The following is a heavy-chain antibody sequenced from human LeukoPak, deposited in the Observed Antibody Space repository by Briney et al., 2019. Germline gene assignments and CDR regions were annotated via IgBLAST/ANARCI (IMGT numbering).Heavy chain of an antibody. CDR1: GGTFSSYA. V-gene: IGHV1-69*04. Sequence: SVKVSCKASGGTFSSYAISWVRQAPGQGLEWMGRIIPILGIANYAQKFQGRVTITADKSTSTAYMELSSLRSEDTAVYYCARDLPIAAAGSANFDYWGQGTLVTVSS. CDR2: IIPILGIA. D-gene: IGHD6-13*01. CDR3: ARDLPIAAAGSANFDY. J-gene: IGHJ4*02.